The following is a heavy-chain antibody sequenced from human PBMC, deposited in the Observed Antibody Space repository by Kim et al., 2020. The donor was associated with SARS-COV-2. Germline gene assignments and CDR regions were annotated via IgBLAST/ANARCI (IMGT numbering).Heavy chain of an antibody. CDR1: GFTFSSYA. CDR3: AKDIGYSRFKKYYYYYGMEV. V-gene: IGHV3-33*06. J-gene: IGHJ6*02. Sequence: GGSLRLSCAASGFTFSSYAMHWVRQAPGKGLEWVAVIWYDGSNKYYADSVKGRFTISRDNSKNTLYLQMNSLRAEDTAVYYCAKDIGYSRFKKYYYYYGMEVWGQGTTVTVSS. D-gene: IGHD6-13*01. CDR2: IWYDGSNK.